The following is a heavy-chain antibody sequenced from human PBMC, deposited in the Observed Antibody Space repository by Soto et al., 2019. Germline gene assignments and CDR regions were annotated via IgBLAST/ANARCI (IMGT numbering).Heavy chain of an antibody. D-gene: IGHD3-9*01. V-gene: IGHV4-59*01. CDR3: ARGLENYDILTGYYIRYFDL. Sequence: SETLSLTCTVSGGSISSYYWSWIRQPPGKGLEWIGYIYYSGSTNYNPSLKSRVTISVDTSKNQFSLKLSSVTAADTAVYYCARGLENYDILTGYYIRYFDLWGRGTLVTVSS. J-gene: IGHJ2*01. CDR2: IYYSGST. CDR1: GGSISSYY.